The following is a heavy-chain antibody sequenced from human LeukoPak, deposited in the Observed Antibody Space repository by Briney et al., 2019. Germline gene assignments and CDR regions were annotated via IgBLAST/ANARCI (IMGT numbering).Heavy chain of an antibody. J-gene: IGHJ4*02. CDR2: IIPISGTA. CDR3: ARVGSIAAAGPDSDY. Sequence: SVTVSCKASGGTFSSYAISWVRQAPGQGLEWMGGIIPISGTANYAQKFQGRVTITADESTSTAYMELSSLRSEDTAVYYCARVGSIAAAGPDSDYWGQGTLVTVSS. D-gene: IGHD6-13*01. CDR1: GGTFSSYA. V-gene: IGHV1-69*13.